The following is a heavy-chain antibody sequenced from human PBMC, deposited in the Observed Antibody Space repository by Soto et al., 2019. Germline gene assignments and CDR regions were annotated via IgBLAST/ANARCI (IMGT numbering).Heavy chain of an antibody. Sequence: EVQLLESGGGLVQSGGSLRLSCAASGFTFSSFAMSWVRQAPGKGLEWVSSITYNGGNIYYADSAQGRFTVSRDNSKDTLFLQMNSLRADDSAVYYCAKDHTYGKPGAFDIWGQGQWSASLQ. V-gene: IGHV3-23*01. D-gene: IGHD3-10*01. CDR3: AKDHTYGKPGAFDI. J-gene: IGHJ3*02. CDR2: ITYNGGNI. CDR1: GFTFSSFA.